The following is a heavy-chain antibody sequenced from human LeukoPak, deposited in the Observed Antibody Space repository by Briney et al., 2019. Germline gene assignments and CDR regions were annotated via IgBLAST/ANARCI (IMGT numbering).Heavy chain of an antibody. CDR1: GGTFSSYA. CDR2: SIPIFGTA. Sequence: GASGKGSCKASGGTFSSYAISWGRQAPGQGLEWMGGSIPIFGTANYAQKFQGRVTITADESTSTAYMELSSLRSEDTAVYFCASAPRYSSSWPNNWFDPWGQGTLVTVSS. CDR3: ASAPRYSSSWPNNWFDP. D-gene: IGHD6-13*01. V-gene: IGHV1-69*13. J-gene: IGHJ5*02.